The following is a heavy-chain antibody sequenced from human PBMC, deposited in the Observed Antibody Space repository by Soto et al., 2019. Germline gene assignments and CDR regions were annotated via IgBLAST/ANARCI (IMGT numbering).Heavy chain of an antibody. V-gene: IGHV4-39*01. CDR1: GGSISSSSYY. CDR3: ARYPASLLWFGEPSYGMDV. D-gene: IGHD3-10*01. J-gene: IGHJ6*02. CDR2: IYYSGST. Sequence: PSETLSLTCTVSGGSISSSSYYWGWIRQPPGKGLEWIGSIYYSGSTYYNPSLKSRVTISVDTSKNQFSLKLSSVTAADTAVYYCARYPASLLWFGEPSYGMDVWGQGTTVTVSS.